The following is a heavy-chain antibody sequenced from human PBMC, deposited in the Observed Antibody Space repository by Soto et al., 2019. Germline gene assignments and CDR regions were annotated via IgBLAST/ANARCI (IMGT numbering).Heavy chain of an antibody. CDR3: ARQQKEYYYYGMDV. V-gene: IGHV5-10-1*01. J-gene: IGHJ6*02. Sequence: PGESLKISCKGSVYSFTSYWISWVRQMPGKGLEWMGRIDPSDSYTNYSPSFQGHVTISADKSISTAYLQWSSLKASDTAMYYCARQQKEYYYYGMDVWGQGTTVTVSS. CDR2: IDPSDSYT. CDR1: VYSFTSYW.